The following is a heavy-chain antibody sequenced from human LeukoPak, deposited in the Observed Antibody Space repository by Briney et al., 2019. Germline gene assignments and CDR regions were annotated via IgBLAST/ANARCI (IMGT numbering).Heavy chain of an antibody. CDR2: ISSSGGTI. CDR1: GFIFRDYY. D-gene: IGHD3-22*01. Sequence: GGSLRLSCAASGFIFRDYYMSWIRRAPGKGLEWVSYISSSGGTIHYADSVKGRYTISRDNAKNSLFLQMNSLRAEDTAVYYCARDSYYFDSGDYQYSRGYFDYWGQGTLVAVSS. CDR3: ARDSYYFDSGDYQYSRGYFDY. J-gene: IGHJ4*02. V-gene: IGHV3-11*04.